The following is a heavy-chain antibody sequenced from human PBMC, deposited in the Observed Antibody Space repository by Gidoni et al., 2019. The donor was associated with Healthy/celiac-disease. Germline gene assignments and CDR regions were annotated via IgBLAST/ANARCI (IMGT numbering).Heavy chain of an antibody. J-gene: IGHJ6*03. CDR1: GGTFSSYA. Sequence: QWQLVQSGPEVTKPGSSVKVSCKASGGTFSSYAISWVRQAPGQGLEWMGGIIPIFGTANYAQKFQGRVTITADKSPSTAYMEVSSLRSEDTAVYHCARDRGGGDYEGDRHHYYYYYRDVWGKGTTVTVSS. D-gene: IGHD4-17*01. V-gene: IGHV1-69*06. CDR3: ARDRGGGDYEGDRHHYYYYYRDV. CDR2: IIPIFGTA.